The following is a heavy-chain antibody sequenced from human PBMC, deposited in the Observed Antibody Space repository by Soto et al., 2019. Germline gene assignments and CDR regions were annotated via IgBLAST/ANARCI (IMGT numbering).Heavy chain of an antibody. D-gene: IGHD4-17*01. Sequence: QVQLVHSGAAVKKPGSSVKVSCKASGGTFSSYTISWVRQAPGQGLEWMGRIIPILGIANYAQKFQGRVTITADKSTSTAYMELSSLRSEDTAVYYCASRTYGDYVKDAFDIWGQGTMVTVSS. J-gene: IGHJ3*02. CDR1: GGTFSSYT. CDR2: IIPILGIA. V-gene: IGHV1-69*02. CDR3: ASRTYGDYVKDAFDI.